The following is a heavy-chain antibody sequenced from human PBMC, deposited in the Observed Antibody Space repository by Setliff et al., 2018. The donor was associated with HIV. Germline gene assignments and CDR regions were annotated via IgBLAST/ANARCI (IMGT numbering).Heavy chain of an antibody. CDR3: ARRIAFDI. V-gene: IGHV1-24*01. CDR1: GYTLTEVS. J-gene: IGHJ3*02. CDR2: FDPEDGET. Sequence: ASVKVSCKVSGYTLTEVSIHWVRQAPGKGLEWMGYFDPEDGETVHAQKFQGRVTMTRDTSINTVYMELSSLRSEDTAVYYCARRIAFDIWGQGTMVTVSS.